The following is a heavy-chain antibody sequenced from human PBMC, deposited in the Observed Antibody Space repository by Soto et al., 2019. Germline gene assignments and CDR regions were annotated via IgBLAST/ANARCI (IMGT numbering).Heavy chain of an antibody. D-gene: IGHD2-21*01. Sequence: PGGSLRLSCAASGFAVSSYSMHWVGQAPGKGLEWVAAMSFDGNSKYFADSVKGRFKISRDTSKNTWSLEVESLGVEDSALYHCTRGRSMIANDDFEYWGQGTQVTVSS. J-gene: IGHJ4*02. CDR2: MSFDGNSK. CDR3: TRGRSMIANDDFEY. CDR1: GFAVSSYS. V-gene: IGHV3-30-3*01.